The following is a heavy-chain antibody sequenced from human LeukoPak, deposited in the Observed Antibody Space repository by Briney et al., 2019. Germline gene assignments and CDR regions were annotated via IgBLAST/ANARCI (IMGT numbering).Heavy chain of an antibody. CDR2: FYYSGST. V-gene: IGHV4-59*08. CDR1: GGSIRGYS. D-gene: IGHD6-13*01. Sequence: SETLSLTCTVSGGSIRGYSWSWIRQPPGEGLEWIGYFYYSGSTNYNPSLKSRVTISVDTSKNQFSLKLSSVTAADTAVYYCARLEGIAPVGTIWFDPWGRGTLVTVSS. J-gene: IGHJ5*02. CDR3: ARLEGIAPVGTIWFDP.